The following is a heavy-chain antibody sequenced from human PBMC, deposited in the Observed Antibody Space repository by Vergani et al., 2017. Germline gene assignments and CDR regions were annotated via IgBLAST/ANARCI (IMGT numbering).Heavy chain of an antibody. D-gene: IGHD3-10*01. V-gene: IGHV4-59*08. Sequence: QVQLQESGPGLVKPSETLSLTCTVPGGSISSYYWSWIRQPPGKGLEWIGYIYYSGSTNYNPSLKSRVTISVDTSKNQFSLKLSSVTAADTAVYYCARHDHYGSGNWFDPWGQGTLVTASS. CDR3: ARHDHYGSGNWFDP. CDR2: IYYSGST. CDR1: GGSISSYY. J-gene: IGHJ5*02.